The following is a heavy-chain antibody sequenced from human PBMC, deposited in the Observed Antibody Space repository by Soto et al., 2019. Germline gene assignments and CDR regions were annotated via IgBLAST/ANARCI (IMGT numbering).Heavy chain of an antibody. V-gene: IGHV3-11*06. CDR2: VSGSDTYT. Sequence: PGGSRRLSCAASGFNFRDYYMSWFRQAPGKGLEWVSYVSGSDTYTNYADSVKGRFTVFRDNTKNSGYMQMDSLRDEDTAVYYCARKTTVPKPDDYWCQGSMVTVSS. J-gene: IGHJ4*02. CDR1: GFNFRDYY. CDR3: ARKTTVPKPDDY. D-gene: IGHD4-17*01.